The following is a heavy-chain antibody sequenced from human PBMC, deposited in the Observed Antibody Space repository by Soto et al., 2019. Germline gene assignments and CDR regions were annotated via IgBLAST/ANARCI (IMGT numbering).Heavy chain of an antibody. CDR2: LYDVFGS. Sequence: DVQLVESGGGLIQPGESLRLSCAAFGLTVSGKKYVAWVRQAPEKRLEGVSALYDVFGSFYADSVKGRFTTSSDRSKSTVYLQMNGLRPDDTAVYYCASWHEREHAYDVWGRGTTVIVSS. CDR1: GLTVSGKKY. CDR3: ASWHEREHAYDV. D-gene: IGHD1-1*01. J-gene: IGHJ3*01. V-gene: IGHV3-53*01.